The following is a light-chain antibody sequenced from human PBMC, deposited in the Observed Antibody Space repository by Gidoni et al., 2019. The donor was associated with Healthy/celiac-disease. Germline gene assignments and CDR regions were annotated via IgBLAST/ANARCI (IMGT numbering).Light chain of an antibody. CDR1: QSVSSN. Sequence: ELVITPSPATLSVSPGERATLSCRASQSVSSNLAWYQQKPGQAPRLLIYGASTRATGIPARFSGSGSGTEFTLTISSLQSEDFAVYYCQQYNNWPRTFGQGTKVEIK. CDR2: GAS. J-gene: IGKJ1*01. CDR3: QQYNNWPRT. V-gene: IGKV3D-15*01.